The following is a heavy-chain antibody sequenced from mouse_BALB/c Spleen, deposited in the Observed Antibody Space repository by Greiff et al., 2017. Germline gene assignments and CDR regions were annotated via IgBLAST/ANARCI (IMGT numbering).Heavy chain of an antibody. CDR1: GFTFSSFG. CDR3: ARLINWGYFDV. CDR2: ISSGSSTI. V-gene: IGHV5-17*02. J-gene: IGHJ1*01. Sequence: EVQLVESGGGLVQPGGSRKLSCAASGFTFSSFGMHWVRQAPEKGLEWVAYISSGSSTIYYADTVKGRFTISRDNPKNTLFLQMTSLRSEDTAMYYCARLINWGYFDVWGAGTTVTVSS. D-gene: IGHD2-4*01.